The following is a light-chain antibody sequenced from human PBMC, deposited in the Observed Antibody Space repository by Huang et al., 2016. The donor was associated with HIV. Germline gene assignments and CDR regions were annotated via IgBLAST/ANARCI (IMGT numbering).Light chain of an antibody. J-gene: IGKJ1*01. V-gene: IGKV3-20*01. CDR3: QHYGTSSWT. CDR1: QTISASY. Sequence: EIVLTQSPGTLSLSPGERATLSCRAGQTISASYLPWYQHQPGQAPRRLIYGASSRATGIPDRFSGSGSGTDFTLSISRLDPEDFAVYYCQHYGTSSWTFGQGTKVEI. CDR2: GAS.